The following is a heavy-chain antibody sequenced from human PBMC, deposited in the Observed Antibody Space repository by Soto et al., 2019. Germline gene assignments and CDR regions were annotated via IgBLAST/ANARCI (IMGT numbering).Heavy chain of an antibody. D-gene: IGHD6-13*01. J-gene: IGHJ4*02. Sequence: PSETLSLTCTVSGGPISSYYWTWIRQPPGKGLEWIGYVYYSGGTNYNPSLQSRVTISVDTSKSQFSLNLSSVTAADTAVYYCARDSSSWNQFDYWGQGILVTVSS. CDR1: GGPISSYY. V-gene: IGHV4-59*01. CDR3: ARDSSSWNQFDY. CDR2: VYYSGGT.